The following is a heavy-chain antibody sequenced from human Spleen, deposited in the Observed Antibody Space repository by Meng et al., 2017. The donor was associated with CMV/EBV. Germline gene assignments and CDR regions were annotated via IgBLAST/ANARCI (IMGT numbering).Heavy chain of an antibody. Sequence: GPLRLSCTVTGGSVSSSTYYWGWIRQPPGKGLEWIGSIYYTGNTFHNPSLKSRVTISVDTSKNQFSLKLTSVTAADTAVYYCARGMDGSFDYWGQGTLVTVSS. V-gene: IGHV4-39*07. CDR3: ARGMDGSFDY. CDR1: GGSVSSSTYY. CDR2: IYYTGNT. D-gene: IGHD5-24*01. J-gene: IGHJ4*02.